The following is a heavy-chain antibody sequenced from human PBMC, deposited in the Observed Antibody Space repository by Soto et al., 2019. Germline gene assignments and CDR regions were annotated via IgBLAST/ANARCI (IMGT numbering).Heavy chain of an antibody. D-gene: IGHD1-26*01. Sequence: GGSLRLSCAASGFTFSSYSMNWVRQAPGKGLEWVSYISSSSSTIYYADSVKGRFTISRDNAENSLYLQMNSLRDEDTAVYYRAAVGATDYYYYYGMDVWGQGTTVTVSS. V-gene: IGHV3-48*02. CDR3: AAVGATDYYYYYGMDV. CDR1: GFTFSSYS. J-gene: IGHJ6*02. CDR2: ISSSSSTI.